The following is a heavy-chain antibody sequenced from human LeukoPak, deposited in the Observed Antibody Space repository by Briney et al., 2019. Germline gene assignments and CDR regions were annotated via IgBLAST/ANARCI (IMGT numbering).Heavy chain of an antibody. V-gene: IGHV1-18*04. CDR3: ARVEKGLWFGELFSEYNWFDP. CDR1: GYTFTSYY. CDR2: ISAYNGNT. Sequence: ASVKVSCKASGYTFTSYYMHWVRQAPGQGLEWMGWISAYNGNTNYAQKLQGRVTMTTDTSTSTAYMELRSLRSDDTAVYYCARVEKGLWFGELFSEYNWFDPWGQGTLVTVSS. J-gene: IGHJ5*02. D-gene: IGHD3-10*01.